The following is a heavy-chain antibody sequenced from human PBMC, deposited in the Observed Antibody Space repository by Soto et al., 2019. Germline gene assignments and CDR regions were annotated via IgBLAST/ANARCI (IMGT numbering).Heavy chain of an antibody. CDR1: GGSISSSSYY. CDR3: PSQGSGSYDAFDI. Sequence: LQLQESGPGLVKPSETLSLTCTVSGGSISSSSYYWGWIRQPPGKGLAWIGTIYYSGSTYYNPSLERRVTISVDTSKTQFAPKLSSVTAADTAVYYCPSQGSGSYDAFDIWGQGTVVPVSS. J-gene: IGHJ3*02. V-gene: IGHV4-39*01. CDR2: IYYSGST. D-gene: IGHD1-26*01.